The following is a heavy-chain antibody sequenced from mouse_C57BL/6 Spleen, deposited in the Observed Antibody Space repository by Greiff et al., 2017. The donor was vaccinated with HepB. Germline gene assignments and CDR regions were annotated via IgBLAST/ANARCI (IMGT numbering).Heavy chain of an antibody. CDR3: ARRAYDGYYEYAMDY. J-gene: IGHJ4*01. V-gene: IGHV1-69*01. Sequence: QVQLQQPGAELVMPGASVKLSCKASGYTFTSYWMHWVKQRPGQGLEWIGEIDPSDSYTNYNQKFKGKSTLTVDKSSSTAYMQLSSLTSEDSAVYNCARRAYDGYYEYAMDYWGQGASVTVSS. CDR2: IDPSDSYT. D-gene: IGHD2-3*01. CDR1: GYTFTSYW.